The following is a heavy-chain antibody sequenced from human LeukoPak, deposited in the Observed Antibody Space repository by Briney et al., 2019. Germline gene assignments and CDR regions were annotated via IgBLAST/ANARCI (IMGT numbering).Heavy chain of an antibody. CDR3: ATDLAVAAPAHFDY. Sequence: GASVKVSCKVSGYTLTELSMHWVRQAPGKGLEWMGGFDPEDGETIYAQKFQGRVTMTEDTSTDTAYMELSSLRSEDTAVYYCATDLAVAAPAHFDYWGQGTLVTVSS. CDR1: GYTLTELS. V-gene: IGHV1-24*01. D-gene: IGHD6-19*01. J-gene: IGHJ4*02. CDR2: FDPEDGET.